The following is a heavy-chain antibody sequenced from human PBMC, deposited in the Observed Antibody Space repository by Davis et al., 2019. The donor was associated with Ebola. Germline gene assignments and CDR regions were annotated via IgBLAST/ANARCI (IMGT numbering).Heavy chain of an antibody. D-gene: IGHD1-1*01. Sequence: SETLSLTCTISGGSISSYYWSWIRQPPGKGLEWIGYIYYSGSTYYNPSLKSRVTISVDTSKNQFSLKLSSVTAADTAVYYCARWGGTDFDYWGQGTLVTVSS. CDR1: GGSISSYY. CDR3: ARWGGTDFDY. V-gene: IGHV4-59*12. CDR2: IYYSGST. J-gene: IGHJ4*02.